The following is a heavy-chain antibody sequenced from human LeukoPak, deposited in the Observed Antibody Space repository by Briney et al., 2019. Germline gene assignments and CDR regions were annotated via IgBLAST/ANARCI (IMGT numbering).Heavy chain of an antibody. V-gene: IGHV3-23*01. Sequence: GGSLRLSCAASGFTFKNFATAWVRQAPGKRLEWVASITDTGDATGYPESVKGRFTISRDNSKNTLYLRMNSLRAEDTAVYYCAKDSAGWFGAVNFDYWGQGTLVTVSS. CDR3: AKDSAGWFGAVNFDY. CDR2: ITDTGDAT. CDR1: GFTFKNFA. J-gene: IGHJ4*02. D-gene: IGHD3-10*01.